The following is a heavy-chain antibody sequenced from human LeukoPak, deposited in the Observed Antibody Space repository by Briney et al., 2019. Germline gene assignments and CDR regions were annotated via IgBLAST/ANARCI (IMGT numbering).Heavy chain of an antibody. CDR1: GYTFTSYG. J-gene: IGHJ5*02. CDR3: AREVERGTTWFDH. CDR2: ISGYNGNT. V-gene: IGHV1-18*01. Sequence: ASVKVSCKASGYTFTSYGITWVRQAPGQGLEWMGWISGYNGNTNYAPTFQGRVTMTTDTSTSTAYMELRSLKSDDTAVYYCAREVERGTTWFDHWGQGTLVSVSS. D-gene: IGHD1-1*01.